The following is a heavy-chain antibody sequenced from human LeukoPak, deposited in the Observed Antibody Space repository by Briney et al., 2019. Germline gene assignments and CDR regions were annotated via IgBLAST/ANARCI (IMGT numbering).Heavy chain of an antibody. Sequence: ETLSLTCAVYGGSFSGYYWSWIRQPPGKGLEWLSSISGRGDKTYYADSVKGRFTVSRDNSKNTLYLQVNSLRAEDTAVYYCATVSSQFTFDLWGQGALVTVSS. J-gene: IGHJ4*02. CDR3: ATVSSQFTFDL. CDR1: GGSFSGYY. CDR2: ISGRGDKT. V-gene: IGHV3-23*01.